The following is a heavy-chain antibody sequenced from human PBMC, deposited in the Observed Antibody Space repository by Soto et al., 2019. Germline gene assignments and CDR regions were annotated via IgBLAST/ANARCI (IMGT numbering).Heavy chain of an antibody. CDR3: ARTRGSSYDY. J-gene: IGHJ4*02. CDR1: GCTVSGNY. D-gene: IGHD6-6*01. Sequence: GGSLRLSCAASGCTVSGNYMSWVRQAPGKGLEWVSVIYNGGGTYYADSVKGRFTISRDNSKNTLYLQMNSLRAEDTAVYYCARTRGSSYDYWGQGTLVTVSS. CDR2: IYNGGGT. V-gene: IGHV3-53*05.